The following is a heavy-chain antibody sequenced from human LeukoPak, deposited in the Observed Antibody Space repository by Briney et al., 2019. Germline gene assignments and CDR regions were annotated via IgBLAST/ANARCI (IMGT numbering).Heavy chain of an antibody. CDR3: ARDHHGTGSYFEY. V-gene: IGHV3-30*02. CDR2: IRHDGSNK. CDR1: GFTFSSYG. D-gene: IGHD3-10*01. J-gene: IGHJ4*02. Sequence: PGGSLRLSCAASGFTFSSYGIHWVRQAPGKGLEWVAFIRHDGSNKYFLDSVRGRFTIPRDNSKNTLFLQMNSLRVDDTAVYYCARDHHGTGSYFEYWGQGILVTVSS.